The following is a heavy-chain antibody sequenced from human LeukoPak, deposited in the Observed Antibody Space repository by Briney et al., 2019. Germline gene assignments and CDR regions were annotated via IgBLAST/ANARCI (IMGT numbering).Heavy chain of an antibody. D-gene: IGHD6-19*01. CDR2: IYYSGST. J-gene: IGHJ3*02. CDR3: ARGQVSSVAGPSRGAFDI. CDR1: GGSISSYY. V-gene: IGHV4-59*01. Sequence: SETLSLTCTVSGGSISSYYWSWIRQPPGKGLEWIGYIYYSGSTNYNPSLKSRVTISVDTSKNQFSLKLSSVTAADTAVYYCARGQVSSVAGPSRGAFDIWGQGTMVTVSS.